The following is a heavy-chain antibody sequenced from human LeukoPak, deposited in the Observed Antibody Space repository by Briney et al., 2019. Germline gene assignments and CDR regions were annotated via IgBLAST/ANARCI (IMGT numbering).Heavy chain of an antibody. Sequence: GGSLRLSCAASGFTFYSYALSWVRQAPGKGLEWVSGISGSGGNTFYADFVWGQGRFTISRDNSRNPLYLQMNNLRVEDTAVYYCANDQEGSGRYPHFHHWGQGTLVTVSS. V-gene: IGHV3-23*01. CDR2: ISGSGGNT. J-gene: IGHJ4*02. CDR3: ANDQEGSGRYPHFHH. CDR1: GFTFYSYA. D-gene: IGHD3-10*01.